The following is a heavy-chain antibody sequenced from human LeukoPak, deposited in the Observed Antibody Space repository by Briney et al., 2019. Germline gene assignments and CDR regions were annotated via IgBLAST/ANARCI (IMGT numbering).Heavy chain of an antibody. CDR2: ISGSGGST. CDR1: GFTFSSYA. J-gene: IGHJ4*02. CDR3: AKEPLFPSQLPYYFDY. Sequence: GGSLRLSCAASGFTFSSYAMSWVRQAPGKGLEWISAISGSGGSTYYADSVKGRFTISRDNSKNTLYLQMNSLRAEDTAVYYCAKEPLFPSQLPYYFDYWGQGTLVTVSS. D-gene: IGHD2-2*01. V-gene: IGHV3-23*01.